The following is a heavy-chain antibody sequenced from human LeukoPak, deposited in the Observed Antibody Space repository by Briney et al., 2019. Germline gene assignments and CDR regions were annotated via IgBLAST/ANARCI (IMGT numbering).Heavy chain of an antibody. CDR1: GFTFSSYG. J-gene: IGHJ4*02. V-gene: IGHV3-23*01. D-gene: IGHD3-10*01. CDR3: AKARSLVRGVIPSDY. CDR2: ISGSGGST. Sequence: PGGSLRLSCAASGFTFSSYGMSWVRQAPGKGLEWVSAISGSGGSTYYADSVKGRFTISRDNSKNTLYLQMNSLRAEDTAVYYCAKARSLVRGVIPSDYWGQGTLVTVSS.